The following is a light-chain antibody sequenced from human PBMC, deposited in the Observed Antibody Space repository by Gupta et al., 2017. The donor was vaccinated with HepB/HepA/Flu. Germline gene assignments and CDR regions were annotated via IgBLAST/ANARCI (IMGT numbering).Light chain of an antibody. CDR2: GAS. CDR1: QSLNNN. Sequence: EIVMTQSPATLSVSPGKRATPSCRASQSLNNNLAWYQHKPGQAPRLLIYGASTRATGVPARFSGSGSGTEFTLTITSLQSEDSAVYYCQQYSNWPMGSFGQGTKLEIK. V-gene: IGKV3-15*01. CDR3: QQYSNWPMGS. J-gene: IGKJ2*04.